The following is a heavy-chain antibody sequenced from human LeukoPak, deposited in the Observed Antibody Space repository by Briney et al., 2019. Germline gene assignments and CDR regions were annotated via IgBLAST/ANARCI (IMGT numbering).Heavy chain of an antibody. V-gene: IGHV3-66*01. Sequence: GGSLRLSCAASGFTVSIHNMNWVRQAPGKGLEWVSIIYRGGSTDYADSVKGRLTISRDNSKNTVYLQMNSLRAEDTAVYYCARDLILTGYYNSEGAFDIWGQGTMVTVSS. D-gene: IGHD3-9*01. CDR3: ARDLILTGYYNSEGAFDI. CDR1: GFTVSIHN. CDR2: IYRGGST. J-gene: IGHJ3*02.